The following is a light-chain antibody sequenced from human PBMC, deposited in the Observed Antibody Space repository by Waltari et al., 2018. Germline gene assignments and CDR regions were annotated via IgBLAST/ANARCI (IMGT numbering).Light chain of an antibody. Sequence: CRASQSVSSRYVAWYQQKPGQAPRLLIYGSSNRATDIPDRFSGSGSGTDFTLTISRLEPEDFAMYYCQQYGSSVYTFGQGTKLEIK. CDR3: QQYGSSVYT. J-gene: IGKJ2*01. CDR2: GSS. V-gene: IGKV3-20*01. CDR1: QSVSSRY.